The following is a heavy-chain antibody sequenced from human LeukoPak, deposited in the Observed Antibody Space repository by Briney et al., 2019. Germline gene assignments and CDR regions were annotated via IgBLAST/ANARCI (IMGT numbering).Heavy chain of an antibody. D-gene: IGHD6-13*01. CDR3: ARVGVLEGAAAAFDY. CDR2: IDSDGSDT. Sequence: AGSLRLSCAASGFTFSSYWMHWVRQAPGKGLVWVSRIDSDGSDTTYADPVKGRFTISRDNAKNTLYLQMSSLRAEDTAVYYCARVGVLEGAAAAFDYWGQGILVTVSS. J-gene: IGHJ4*02. CDR1: GFTFSSYW. V-gene: IGHV3-74*01.